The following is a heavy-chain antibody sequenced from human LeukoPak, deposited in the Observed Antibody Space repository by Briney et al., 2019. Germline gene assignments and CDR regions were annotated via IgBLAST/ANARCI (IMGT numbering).Heavy chain of an antibody. D-gene: IGHD3-22*01. V-gene: IGHV1-24*01. Sequence: ASVKVSCKVSGYTLTELSMHWVRLAPGKGREWMGGYDPAEGETIYAQKFQGRVTMTEDTSTDTAYMELSSLRSEDTAVYYCATQLSSGWPLRHLPFDYWGQGTLVTVSS. CDR3: ATQLSSGWPLRHLPFDY. J-gene: IGHJ4*02. CDR1: GYTLTELS. CDR2: YDPAEGET.